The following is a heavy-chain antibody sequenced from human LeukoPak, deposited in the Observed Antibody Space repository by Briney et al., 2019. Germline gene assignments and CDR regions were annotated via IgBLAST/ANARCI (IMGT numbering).Heavy chain of an antibody. CDR3: ARIPRKTIFGVVISYYYYVDV. J-gene: IGHJ6*03. CDR1: GGSISSGSYY. D-gene: IGHD3-3*01. Sequence: SETLSLTCTVSGGSISSGSYYWSWIRQPAGKGLEWIGRIYTSGSTNYNPSLKSRVTISLYTSKNQFSLNVNSVTAADTAVYYCARIPRKTIFGVVISYYYYVDVWGKGTTVTVSS. CDR2: IYTSGST. V-gene: IGHV4-61*02.